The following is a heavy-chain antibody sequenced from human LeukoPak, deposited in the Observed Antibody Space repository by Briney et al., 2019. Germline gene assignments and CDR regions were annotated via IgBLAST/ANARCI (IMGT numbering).Heavy chain of an antibody. J-gene: IGHJ4*02. CDR2: IRAYNGNT. D-gene: IGHD3-3*01. CDR1: GYTFTSYG. V-gene: IGHV1-18*01. CDR3: ARAGYYDFWSGYYRYFDY. Sequence: ASVKVSCKASGYTFTSYGISWVRQAPGPGLEWMGWIRAYNGNTNYAQKLQGRVTMTTDTSTSTAYMELRSLRSDDTAVYYCARAGYYDFWSGYYRYFDYWGQGTLVTVSS.